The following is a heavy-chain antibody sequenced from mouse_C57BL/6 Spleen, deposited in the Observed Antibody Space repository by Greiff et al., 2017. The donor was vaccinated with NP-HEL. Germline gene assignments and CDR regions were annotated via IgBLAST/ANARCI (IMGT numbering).Heavy chain of an antibody. V-gene: IGHV10-1*01. J-gene: IGHJ2*01. CDR3: VREGIYDGYYFDY. D-gene: IGHD2-3*01. CDR2: IRSKSNNYAT. CDR1: GFSFNTYA. Sequence: EVQLVESGGGLVQPKGSLKLSCAASGFSFNTYAMNWVRQAPGKGLEWVARIRSKSNNYATYYADSVKDRFTISRDDSESMLYLQMNNLKTEDTAMYYCVREGIYDGYYFDYWGQGTTLTVSS.